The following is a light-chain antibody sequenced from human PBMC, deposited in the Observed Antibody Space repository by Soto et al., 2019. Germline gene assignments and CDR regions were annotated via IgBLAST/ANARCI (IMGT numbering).Light chain of an antibody. CDR2: GVS. J-gene: IGLJ3*02. Sequence: QSVLTQPASVSGSPGQSITISCSGTSSDVGGYNYVSWYQQHPGKAPKVMIFGVSNRPSGVSNRFSGSKSGNTASLTISGLQAEDEADYYCSSYTSSSTLVFGGGTKLTVL. CDR1: SSDVGGYNY. V-gene: IGLV2-14*01. CDR3: SSYTSSSTLV.